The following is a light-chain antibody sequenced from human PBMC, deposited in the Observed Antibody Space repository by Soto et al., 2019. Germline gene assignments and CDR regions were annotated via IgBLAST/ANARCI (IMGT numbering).Light chain of an antibody. CDR1: QSVSSS. CDR2: SAF. J-gene: IGKJ2*01. V-gene: IGKV3-15*01. CDR3: QQYLHGYT. Sequence: EVVMTQSPATLSVFPGERVTLSCRASQSVSSSLAWYQQKPGQAPRLLIYSAFTRATDIPARCSGSGSGTEVTLTISSLESEDFAVYCCQQYLHGYTFGQGTKLELK.